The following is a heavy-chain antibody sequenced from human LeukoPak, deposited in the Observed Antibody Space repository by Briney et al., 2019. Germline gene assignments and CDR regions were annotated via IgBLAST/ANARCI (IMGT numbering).Heavy chain of an antibody. CDR2: INSNCCWT. CDR3: ARAKQWLPLGFDY. V-gene: IGHV1-2*02. Sequence: ASVKVSCKASLYTLIRYYMHWVGQAPGQGLEGMGWINSNCCWTHYAQKFQGRVTMTRDTSISTAYMELSRLRSDDTAVYYCARAKQWLPLGFDYWGQGTLVTVSS. D-gene: IGHD6-19*01. J-gene: IGHJ4*02. CDR1: LYTLIRYY.